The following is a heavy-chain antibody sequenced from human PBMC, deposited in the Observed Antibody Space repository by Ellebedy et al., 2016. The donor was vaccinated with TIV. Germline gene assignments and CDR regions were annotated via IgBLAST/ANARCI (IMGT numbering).Heavy chain of an antibody. Sequence: PGGSLRLSCVGSGFSFSTYATAWVRQTPGKGLEWVSGIYRGGGTTYYAYSVKGRFTISRDNSKNTMYLQMNSLRAEDTAIYDCAKGRGGGSDSSAPRYYFDYWGLGTLVTVSS. CDR1: GFSFSTYA. D-gene: IGHD3-22*01. CDR3: AKGRGGGSDSSAPRYYFDY. V-gene: IGHV3-23*01. CDR2: IYRGGGTT. J-gene: IGHJ4*02.